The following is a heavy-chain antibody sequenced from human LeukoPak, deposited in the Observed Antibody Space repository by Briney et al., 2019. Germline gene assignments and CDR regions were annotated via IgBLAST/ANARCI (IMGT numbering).Heavy chain of an antibody. CDR2: IYYSGST. Sequence: SETLSLTCTVSGGSISSHYWGWIRQPPGKGLEWIGNIYYSGSTSYNPSLKSRVTISVDTSKNQFSLKLSSVTAADAAEYYCARRVAGSGYRDYWGQGTLVTVSS. D-gene: IGHD3-22*01. CDR1: GGSISSHY. J-gene: IGHJ4*02. CDR3: ARRVAGSGYRDY. V-gene: IGHV4-59*08.